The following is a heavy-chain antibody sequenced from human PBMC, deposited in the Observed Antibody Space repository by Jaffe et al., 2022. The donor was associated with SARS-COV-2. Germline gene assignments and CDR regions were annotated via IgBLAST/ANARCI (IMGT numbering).Heavy chain of an antibody. CDR1: GGSISSSSYY. CDR3: ARHAVEMVVPAADGVENWFDP. V-gene: IGHV4-39*01. Sequence: QLQLQESGPGLVKPSETLSLTCTVSGGSISSSSYYWGWIRQPPGKGLEWIGSIYYSGSTYYNPSLKSRVTISVDTSKNQFSLKLSSVTAADTAVYYCARHAVEMVVPAADGVENWFDPWGQGTLVTVSS. CDR2: IYYSGST. D-gene: IGHD2-2*01. J-gene: IGHJ5*02.